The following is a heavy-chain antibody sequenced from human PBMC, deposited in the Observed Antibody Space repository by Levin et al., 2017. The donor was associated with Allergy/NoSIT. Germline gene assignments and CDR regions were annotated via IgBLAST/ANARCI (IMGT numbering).Heavy chain of an antibody. J-gene: IGHJ4*02. Sequence: GESLKISCKASGYTFTSYGISWVRQAPGQGLEWMGWISAYNGNTNYAQKLQGRVTMTTDTSTSTAYMELRSLRSDDTAVYYCASLYCSSTSCYNLADYWGQGTLVTVSS. CDR1: GYTFTSYG. V-gene: IGHV1-18*01. D-gene: IGHD2-2*02. CDR3: ASLYCSSTSCYNLADY. CDR2: ISAYNGNT.